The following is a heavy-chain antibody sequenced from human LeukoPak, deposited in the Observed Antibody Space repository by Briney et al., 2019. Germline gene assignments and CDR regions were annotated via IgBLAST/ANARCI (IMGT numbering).Heavy chain of an antibody. D-gene: IGHD3-3*01. J-gene: IGHJ3*02. CDR2: MNPNSGNT. Sequence: ASVKVSCKASGYTFTSYGINWVRQATGQGLEWMGWMNPNSGNTGYAQKFQGRVTMTRNTSISTAYMELSSLRSEDTAVYYCARGRYYDFWSGFRPSDAFDIWGQGTMVTVSS. CDR1: GYTFTSYG. V-gene: IGHV1-8*02. CDR3: ARGRYYDFWSGFRPSDAFDI.